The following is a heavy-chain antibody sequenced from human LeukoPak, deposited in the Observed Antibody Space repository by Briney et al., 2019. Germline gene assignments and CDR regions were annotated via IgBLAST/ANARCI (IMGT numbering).Heavy chain of an antibody. J-gene: IGHJ4*02. Sequence: ASVKVSCKASGYTFTGYYMHWVRQAPGQGLEWMGWINPNSGGTNYAQKFQGRVTMTRVTSISTAYMEVSRLRSDDTAVYYCARVDTNSGYWGQGTLVTVSS. V-gene: IGHV1-2*02. D-gene: IGHD5-24*01. CDR3: ARVDTNSGY. CDR1: GYTFTGYY. CDR2: INPNSGGT.